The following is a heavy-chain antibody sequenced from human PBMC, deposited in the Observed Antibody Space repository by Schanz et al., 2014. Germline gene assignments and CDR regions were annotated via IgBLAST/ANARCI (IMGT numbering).Heavy chain of an antibody. CDR2: ISCAGSNK. D-gene: IGHD3-3*01. V-gene: IGHV3-33*05. Sequence: QVQLVESGGGVVQPGRSLRLSCATSGLNFDYYGMNWVRQAPGKGLQWVALISCAGSNKYHAESVKGRFTISRDNSKNTLYLQMNSLRVEDTAVYYCARQPGRITVSGVVSNWFDPWGQGTLVTVSS. J-gene: IGHJ5*02. CDR3: ARQPGRITVSGVVSNWFDP. CDR1: GLNFDYYG.